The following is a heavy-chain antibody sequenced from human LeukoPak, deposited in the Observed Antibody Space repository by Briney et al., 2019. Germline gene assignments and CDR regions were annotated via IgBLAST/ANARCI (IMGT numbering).Heavy chain of an antibody. V-gene: IGHV1-69*04. D-gene: IGHD3-10*01. CDR3: ARDLESMAMVRGVTPGAFDI. CDR2: IIPILGIA. CDR1: GGTFSSYA. Sequence: SVKVSCKASGGTFSSYAISWVRQAPGQGLEWMGRIIPILGIANYAQKFQGRVTITRDTSASTAYMELSSLRSEDTAVYYCARDLESMAMVRGVTPGAFDIWGQGTMVTVSS. J-gene: IGHJ3*02.